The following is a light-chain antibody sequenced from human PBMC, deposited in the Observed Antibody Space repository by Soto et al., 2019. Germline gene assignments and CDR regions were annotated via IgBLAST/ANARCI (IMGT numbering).Light chain of an antibody. CDR1: QSVSSSY. Sequence: ESVLTQSPGTLSLSPGERATLSCRASQSVSSSYLAWYQQKPGQAPRLLIYGASSRATGIPDRFSGSGSGTDFTLSISILGPDVFAVYYCQQYGSSPRTFGQGTILDIK. J-gene: IGKJ1*01. CDR2: GAS. CDR3: QQYGSSPRT. V-gene: IGKV3-20*01.